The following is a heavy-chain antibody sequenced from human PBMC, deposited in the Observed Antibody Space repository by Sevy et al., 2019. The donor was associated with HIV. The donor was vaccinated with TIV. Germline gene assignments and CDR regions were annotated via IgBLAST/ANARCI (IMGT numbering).Heavy chain of an antibody. CDR3: ARASHYYGSGSYYSLIDYYYYGMDV. D-gene: IGHD3-10*01. CDR2: IYYSRST. CDR1: GGSISSYY. V-gene: IGHV4-59*01. Sequence: SETQSLTCTVSGGSISSYYWSWIRQPPGKGLEWIGYIYYSRSTNYNPSLKSRVTISVDTSKNQFSLKLSSVTAADTAVYYCARASHYYGSGSYYSLIDYYYYGMDVWGQGTTVTVSS. J-gene: IGHJ6*02.